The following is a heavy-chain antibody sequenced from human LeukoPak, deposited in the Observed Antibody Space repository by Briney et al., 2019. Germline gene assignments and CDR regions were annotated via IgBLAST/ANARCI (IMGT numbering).Heavy chain of an antibody. Sequence: GGSLRLSCVASGFTYSHYGMHWVRQAPGKGLECVAVWSDGTEKYYADAVKGRFTISRDNSRNTLYLQMNSLRGEDTAVYYCAKDAQRGFDYSNSLEYWGQGSLVIVSS. J-gene: IGHJ4*02. CDR1: GFTYSHYG. V-gene: IGHV3-33*06. CDR2: WSDGTEK. D-gene: IGHD4-11*01. CDR3: AKDAQRGFDYSNSLEY.